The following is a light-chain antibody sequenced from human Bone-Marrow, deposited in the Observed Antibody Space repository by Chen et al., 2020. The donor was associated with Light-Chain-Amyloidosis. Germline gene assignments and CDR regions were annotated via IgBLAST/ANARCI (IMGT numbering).Light chain of an antibody. Sequence: QSVLTQSPSVSGAPGQRVTISCTGSSSNIGATYDVHWYQHLPGTAPKLLIYRNTNRPSGVPDRCSGSKSGTSASLAITGIQAEDEGDYYCQSYDSSLSAVVFGGGTKLTVL. CDR2: RNT. J-gene: IGLJ2*01. CDR1: SSNIGATYD. V-gene: IGLV1-40*01. CDR3: QSYDSSLSAVV.